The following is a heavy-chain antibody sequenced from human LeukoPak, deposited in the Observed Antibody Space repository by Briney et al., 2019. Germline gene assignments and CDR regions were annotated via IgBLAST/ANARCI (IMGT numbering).Heavy chain of an antibody. CDR2: ISYDGSNK. CDR1: GFTFSSYW. V-gene: IGHV3-30*18. Sequence: GGSLRLSCAASGFTFSSYWMSWVRQAPGKGLEWVAVISYDGSNKYYANSVKGRFTISRDNSKNTLYLQMNSLRAEDTAVYYCAKSLIGRVQNPDYWGQGTLVTVSS. D-gene: IGHD2/OR15-2a*01. CDR3: AKSLIGRVQNPDY. J-gene: IGHJ4*02.